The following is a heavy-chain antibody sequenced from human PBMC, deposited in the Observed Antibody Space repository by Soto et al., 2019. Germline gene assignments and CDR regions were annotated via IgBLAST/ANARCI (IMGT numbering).Heavy chain of an antibody. J-gene: IGHJ5*02. CDR1: GYTFTGYY. CDR2: INPNSGGT. V-gene: IGHV1-2*02. Sequence: QVQLVQSGAEVKKPGASVKVSCKAYGYTFTGYYMHWVRQAPGQGLEWMGWINPNSGGTNYAQKFQGRVTMTRDTSMSTAYMELSRLRSDDPAVYYCAGDVGFCSSTSCYSRLGCFDPWGQGTLVTVSS. CDR3: AGDVGFCSSTSCYSRLGCFDP. D-gene: IGHD2-2*02.